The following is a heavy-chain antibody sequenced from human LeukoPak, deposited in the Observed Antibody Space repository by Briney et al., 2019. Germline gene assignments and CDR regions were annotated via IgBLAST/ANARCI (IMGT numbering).Heavy chain of an antibody. V-gene: IGHV6-1*01. Sequence: SQTLSLTCAISGDSVSRNSAAWNWIRQSPSRGLAWLGRTYYRSKWYNGYAVSVKSRITINPDTSKNQFSLQLNSVTPEDTAVYYCARHGITMVRGVIKSYYFDYWGQGTLVTVSS. CDR1: GDSVSRNSAA. CDR2: TYYRSKWYN. D-gene: IGHD3-10*01. CDR3: ARHGITMVRGVIKSYYFDY. J-gene: IGHJ4*02.